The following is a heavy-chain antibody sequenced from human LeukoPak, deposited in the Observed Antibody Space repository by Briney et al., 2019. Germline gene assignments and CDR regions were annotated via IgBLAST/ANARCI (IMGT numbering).Heavy chain of an antibody. CDR1: GFTFRSYA. J-gene: IGHJ4*02. Sequence: GRSLRLSCVASGFTFRSYAMHWVRQAPGKGLEWAAIISYDGSNKNYADSVKGRFTLSRDNSKSTLYLQMNSLRVEDTAVYYCANEGPNFDYWGQGTLVTVSS. V-gene: IGHV3-30-3*02. CDR2: ISYDGSNK. D-gene: IGHD2-8*01. CDR3: ANEGPNFDY.